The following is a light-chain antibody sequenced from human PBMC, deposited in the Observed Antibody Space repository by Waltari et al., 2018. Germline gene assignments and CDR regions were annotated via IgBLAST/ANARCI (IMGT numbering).Light chain of an antibody. CDR3: YSYTASRTGV. CDR2: GVS. J-gene: IGLJ6*01. V-gene: IGLV2-14*01. Sequence: QSAPTQPPSVSGSPGQSVTISCTGTSSDIGGYNYVSWYQQHPGKGPKLLIPGVSNRPSGVSDRFSGSKSGNTASLTISGLQPEDEADYYCYSYTASRTGVFGSGTKLTVL. CDR1: SSDIGGYNY.